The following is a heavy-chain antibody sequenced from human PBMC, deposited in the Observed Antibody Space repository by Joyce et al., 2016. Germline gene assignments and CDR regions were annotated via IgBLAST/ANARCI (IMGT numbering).Heavy chain of an antibody. J-gene: IGHJ6*02. CDR2: ISRGTKAI. Sequence: EVQLVESGGGLVQPGGSLSLSCAASGFTFSTDSMTWVRQGPGKGLEWVSYISRGTKAIYYADSVKGRFTISRDDAKSSLYLQMNSLRVDDTAVYYCARDGAVPYIRYYYGMDVWGQGTTVTVSS. D-gene: IGHD2-2*02. CDR3: ARDGAVPYIRYYYGMDV. CDR1: GFTFSTDS. V-gene: IGHV3-48*04.